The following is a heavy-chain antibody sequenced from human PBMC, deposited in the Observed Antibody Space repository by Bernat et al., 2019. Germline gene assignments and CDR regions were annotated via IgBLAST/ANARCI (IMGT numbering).Heavy chain of an antibody. CDR3: ARSRITMVRGGEWFDP. Sequence: QQPQVPGSGLVKPSQTLSLTCAVSGGSISSGGYSWSWIRQPPGKGLEWIGYIYHSGSTYYNPSLKSRVTISVDRSKNQFSLKLSSVTAADTAVYYCARSRITMVRGGEWFDPWGQGTLVTVSS. D-gene: IGHD3-10*01. V-gene: IGHV4-30-2*01. CDR1: GGSISSGGYS. J-gene: IGHJ5*02. CDR2: IYHSGST.